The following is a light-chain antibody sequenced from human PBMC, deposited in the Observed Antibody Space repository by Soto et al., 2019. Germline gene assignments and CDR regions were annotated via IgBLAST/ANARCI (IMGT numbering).Light chain of an antibody. CDR1: SSNIGAGYD. CDR3: QSYDSSLSGYVV. J-gene: IGLJ2*01. V-gene: IGLV1-40*01. Sequence: QSVLTQPPSVSGASWQRVTISCTGSSSNIGAGYDVHWYQQLPGTAPKLLIYGNSNRPSGVPDRFSGSKSGTSASQAITGLQAEDEADYYCQSYDSSLSGYVVFGGGTKVTVL. CDR2: GNS.